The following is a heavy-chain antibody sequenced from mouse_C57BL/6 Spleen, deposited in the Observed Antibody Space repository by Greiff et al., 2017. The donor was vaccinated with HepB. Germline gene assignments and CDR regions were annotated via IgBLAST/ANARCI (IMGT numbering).Heavy chain of an antibody. CDR3: TGYDYGSSYGIFDY. Sequence: VQLQQSGAELVRPGASVKLSCTASGFNIKDDYMHWVKQRPEQGLEWIGWIDPENGDTEYASKFQGKATITADTSSNTAYLQLSSLTSEDTAVYYCTGYDYGSSYGIFDYWGQGTTLTVSS. CDR2: IDPENGDT. CDR1: GFNIKDDY. V-gene: IGHV14-4*01. D-gene: IGHD1-1*01. J-gene: IGHJ2*01.